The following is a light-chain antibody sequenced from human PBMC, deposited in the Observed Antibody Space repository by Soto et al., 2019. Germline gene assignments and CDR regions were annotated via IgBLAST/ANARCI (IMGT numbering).Light chain of an antibody. J-gene: IGLJ1*01. CDR2: NSY. Sequence: QSVLTQPPSASGTPGQRVIISCSGSSSNIGSKTVNWYQQLPGTVPKLLIYNSYQRPSGVPDRFSGSKSGTSASLAIIGLQSEDEADYYCAAWDASLNGYVFGAGTKVTVL. CDR3: AAWDASLNGYV. CDR1: SSNIGSKT. V-gene: IGLV1-44*01.